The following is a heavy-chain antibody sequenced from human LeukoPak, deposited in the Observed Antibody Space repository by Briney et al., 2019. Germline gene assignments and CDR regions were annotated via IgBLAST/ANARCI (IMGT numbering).Heavy chain of an antibody. Sequence: GGSLRLSCAASGFTFSNYWLHWVRQAPGKGLEWVSGISWNSGSIGYADSVKGRFTISRDNAKNSLYLQMNSLRAEDTALYYCAKDYGDYETYFDYWGQGTLVTVSS. J-gene: IGHJ4*02. CDR1: GFTFSNYW. CDR3: AKDYGDYETYFDY. CDR2: ISWNSGSI. D-gene: IGHD4-17*01. V-gene: IGHV3-9*01.